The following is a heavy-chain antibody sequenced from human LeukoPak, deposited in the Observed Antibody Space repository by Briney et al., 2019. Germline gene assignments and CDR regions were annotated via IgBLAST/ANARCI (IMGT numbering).Heavy chain of an antibody. D-gene: IGHD2/OR15-2a*01. V-gene: IGHV1-69*13. CDR1: GVTFSDYA. CDR2: IIRSLTTS. CDR3: ASPAVIVPPSPQPFDY. Sequence: ASVKVSCKSAGVTFSDYAISWVRQAPGQGLEWMGGIIRSLTTSNYAQKFQGRGTITADESTSTAYMELSSLRSEDTAIYYCASPAVIVPPSPQPFDYWGQGTLVTVSS. J-gene: IGHJ4*02.